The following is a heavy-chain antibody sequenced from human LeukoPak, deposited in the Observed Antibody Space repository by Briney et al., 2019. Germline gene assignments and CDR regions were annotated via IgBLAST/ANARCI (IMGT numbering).Heavy chain of an antibody. V-gene: IGHV3-30-3*01. Sequence: GGSLRLSCVASGFTFSSYAMHWVRQAPGKGLEWVAVISYDGSNKYYADSVKGRFTISRDNSKNTLYLQMNSLRAEDTAVYYCARAKGDGYTIQDYFDYWGQGTLVTVSS. CDR3: ARAKGDGYTIQDYFDY. D-gene: IGHD5-24*01. J-gene: IGHJ4*02. CDR2: ISYDGSNK. CDR1: GFTFSSYA.